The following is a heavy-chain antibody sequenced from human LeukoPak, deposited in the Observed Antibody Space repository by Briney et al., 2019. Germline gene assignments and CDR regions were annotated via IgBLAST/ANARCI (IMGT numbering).Heavy chain of an antibody. J-gene: IGHJ5*02. CDR3: ARALSGGSGSYYTRRASDWFDP. V-gene: IGHV4-61*02. CDR1: GGSISSGSYY. Sequence: SQTLSLTCTVSGGSISSGSYYWSWIRQPAGKGLEWIGRIYTSGSTNYNPSLKSRVTISVDTSKNQFSLKLSSVTAADTAVYYCARALSGGSGSYYTRRASDWFDPWGQGTLVTVSS. D-gene: IGHD3-10*01. CDR2: IYTSGST.